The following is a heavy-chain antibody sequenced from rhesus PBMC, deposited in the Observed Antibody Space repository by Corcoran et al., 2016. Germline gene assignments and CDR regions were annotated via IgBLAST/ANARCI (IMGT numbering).Heavy chain of an antibody. CDR2: IDSSGST. CDR1: GGSTSGHW. J-gene: IGHJ2*01. V-gene: IGHV4-165*01. Sequence: PLQESGPGRVKPSETLCLTCASSGGSTSGHWLTWIHPPHGKGLEWIWSIDSSGSTDYNPSLKRRVTMSRDTSKNQFSLKLSSVTAADTAVYYCARVSYLFWYFDLWGPGTPITISS. CDR3: ARVSYLFWYFDL.